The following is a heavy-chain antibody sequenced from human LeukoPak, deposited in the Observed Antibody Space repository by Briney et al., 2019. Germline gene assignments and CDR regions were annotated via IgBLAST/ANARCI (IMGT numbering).Heavy chain of an antibody. CDR3: AITAAALHLTAYYYMDV. CDR1: RYTFTRYY. V-gene: IGHV1-2*02. D-gene: IGHD2-2*01. Sequence: VASVKVSCKASRYTFTRYYMHWVRQAPGQGREWMGWINPNSGGTNYAQKLQGRVTMTRDTYISTAYMELRRLRSDDTAVYYCAITAAALHLTAYYYMDVWGKGTTVTVSS. J-gene: IGHJ6*03. CDR2: INPNSGGT.